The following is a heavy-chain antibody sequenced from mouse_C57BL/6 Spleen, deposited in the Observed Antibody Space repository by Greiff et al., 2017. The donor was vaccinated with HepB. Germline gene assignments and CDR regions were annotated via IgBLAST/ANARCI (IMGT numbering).Heavy chain of an antibody. Sequence: VQLQQSGPVLVKPGASVKMSCKASGYTFTDYYMNWVKQSHGKSLEWIGVINPYNGGTSYNQKFKGKATLTVDKSSSTAYMELNSLTSEDAAVYYCASVGNDYGYWGQGTTLTVSS. J-gene: IGHJ2*01. CDR3: ASVGNDYGY. V-gene: IGHV1-19*01. CDR2: INPYNGGT. CDR1: GYTFTDYY. D-gene: IGHD2-4*01.